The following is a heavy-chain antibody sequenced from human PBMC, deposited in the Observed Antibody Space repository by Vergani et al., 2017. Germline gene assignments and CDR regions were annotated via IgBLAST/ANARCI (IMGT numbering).Heavy chain of an antibody. CDR1: GFTFSRYE. CDR3: TGDMDV. Sequence: EVQLVESGGGLVQPGGSLRLSCAVSGFTFSRYEMIWVRQAPGKGLEWVSYISSSGSITHYADSGKGRFTISRDNAKNSLYLQMNSLGAEDTAVYYCTGDMDVWGQGTTVTVSS. CDR2: ISSSGSIT. J-gene: IGHJ6*02. V-gene: IGHV3-48*03.